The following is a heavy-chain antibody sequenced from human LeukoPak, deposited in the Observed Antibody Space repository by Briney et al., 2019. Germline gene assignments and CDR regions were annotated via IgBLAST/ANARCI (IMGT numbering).Heavy chain of an antibody. CDR2: IYTSGST. V-gene: IGHV4-61*02. CDR3: ASSSSSGWTFDY. J-gene: IGHJ4*02. Sequence: PSQTLSLTCTVSGGSISSGSYYWSWIRQPAGKGLEWIGRIYTSGSTNYNPSLKSRVTILVDTSKNQFSLKLSSVTAADTAVYYCASSSSSGWTFDYWGQGTLVTVSS. D-gene: IGHD6-19*01. CDR1: GGSISSGSYY.